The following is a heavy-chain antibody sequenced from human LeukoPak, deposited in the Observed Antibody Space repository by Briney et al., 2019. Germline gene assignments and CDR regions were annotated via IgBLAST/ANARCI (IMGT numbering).Heavy chain of an antibody. J-gene: IGHJ5*01. Sequence: PGGSLRLSCAASXFTFTSYLMSWVRQAPGKGLEWVANINQDGSEKYYVDSVKGRFIISRDNAKNSLFLQMNSLRAEDTAVYYCARARNCDSWGQGTLVTVSS. CDR2: INQDGSEK. D-gene: IGHD1-7*01. V-gene: IGHV3-7*05. CDR1: XFTFTSYL. CDR3: ARARNCDS.